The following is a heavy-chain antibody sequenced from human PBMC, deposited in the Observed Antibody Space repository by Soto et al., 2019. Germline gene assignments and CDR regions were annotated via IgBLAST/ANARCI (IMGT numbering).Heavy chain of an antibody. J-gene: IGHJ4*02. CDR1: GYTFTSYD. Sequence: QVQLVQSGVEVTKPGASVKVSCKASGYTFTSYDISWVRQAPGQGLEWMGWTSAYNVNTNYAQKLQGRVTMTTDTSTSTAYMELRSLRSDDTAVYYCARGRYSYGLPYFDYWGQGTLVTVSS. V-gene: IGHV1-18*01. D-gene: IGHD5-18*01. CDR2: TSAYNVNT. CDR3: ARGRYSYGLPYFDY.